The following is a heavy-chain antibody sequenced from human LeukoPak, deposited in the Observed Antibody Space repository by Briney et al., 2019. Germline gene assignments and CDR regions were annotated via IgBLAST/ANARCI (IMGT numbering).Heavy chain of an antibody. CDR3: ARGGNSSWDY. Sequence: GGSLRLSCAASGFTISNYNMDWVRQAPGKGLEWVANIKPDGTEKYYVDSLKGRFTISRDNAKNSLYLQMNSLRVEDTAVYYCARGGNSSWDYWGQGALVTVSS. V-gene: IGHV3-7*01. CDR2: IKPDGTEK. D-gene: IGHD6-6*01. J-gene: IGHJ4*02. CDR1: GFTISNYN.